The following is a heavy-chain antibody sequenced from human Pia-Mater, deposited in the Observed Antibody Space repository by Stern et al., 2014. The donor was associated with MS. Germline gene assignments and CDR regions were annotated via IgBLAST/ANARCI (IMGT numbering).Heavy chain of an antibody. CDR3: ARARSSSGWTGGYYFDY. D-gene: IGHD6-19*01. J-gene: IGHJ4*02. V-gene: IGHV3-13*01. Sequence: EVQLVESGGGLVQPGGSLRLSCAASGFTFSSYDMYWVRQATGKGLEWVSAIGTAGDTYYPGSVKGRFTISRENAKNSLYLQMNSLRAGDTAVYYCARARSSSGWTGGYYFDYWGQGTLVTVSS. CDR1: GFTFSSYD. CDR2: IGTAGDT.